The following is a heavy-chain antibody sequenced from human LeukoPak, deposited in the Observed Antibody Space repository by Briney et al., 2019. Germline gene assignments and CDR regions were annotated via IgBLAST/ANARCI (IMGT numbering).Heavy chain of an antibody. CDR2: INPSGGST. J-gene: IGHJ4*02. D-gene: IGHD3-22*01. Sequence: ASVKVSCKASVYTFTSYYMHWVRQAPGQGLEWMGIINPSGGSTSYAQKFQGRVTMTRDTSTSTVYMELSSLRSEDTAVYYCAREARYYYDSSGYLDYWGQGTLVTVSS. CDR1: VYTFTSYY. CDR3: AREARYYYDSSGYLDY. V-gene: IGHV1-46*01.